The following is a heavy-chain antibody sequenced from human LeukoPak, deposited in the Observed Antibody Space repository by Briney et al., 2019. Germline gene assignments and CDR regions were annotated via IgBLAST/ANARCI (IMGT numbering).Heavy chain of an antibody. CDR3: ARDFSTFYWYLDL. CDR1: GGSISNYY. Sequence: SETLSLTYSVSGGSISNYYWNWIRQPPGKGLEWIGFIYYTGSTNYNPSLKSRVTISVDTSKNQFSLKLSSVTAADTAVYYCARDFSTFYWYLDLWGSGTLHTVSS. V-gene: IGHV4-59*01. J-gene: IGHJ2*01. CDR2: IYYTGST. D-gene: IGHD6-13*01.